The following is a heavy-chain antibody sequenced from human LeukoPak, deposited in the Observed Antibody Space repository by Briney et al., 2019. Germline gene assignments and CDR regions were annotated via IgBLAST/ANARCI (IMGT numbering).Heavy chain of an antibody. D-gene: IGHD2-2*01. J-gene: IGHJ5*02. CDR2: VIPIFGTA. V-gene: IGHV1-69*05. CDR3: ARDSCSSTSCYLNWFDP. CDR1: GGTFSSYA. Sequence: GASVKVSCKASGGTFSSYAISWVRQAPGPGLEWMGGVIPIFGTANYAQKFQGRVTITTDESTSTAYMELSSLRSEDTAVYYCARDSCSSTSCYLNWFDPWGQGTLVTVSS.